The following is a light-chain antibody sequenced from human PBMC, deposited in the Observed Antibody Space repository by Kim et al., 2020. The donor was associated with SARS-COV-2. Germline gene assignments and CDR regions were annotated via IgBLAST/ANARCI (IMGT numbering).Light chain of an antibody. J-gene: IGLJ3*02. Sequence: SVKVTGTLSSGHSSNNSEWHQEQPGNARRYLMQLEGSGSYNKRSGVPDRCSGSSSGADRYLTISTHQYEYEADYYCENWDSYTWVFGGGTKLTVL. V-gene: IGLV4-60*02. CDR1: SGHSSNN. CDR2: LEGSGSY. CDR3: ENWDSYTWV.